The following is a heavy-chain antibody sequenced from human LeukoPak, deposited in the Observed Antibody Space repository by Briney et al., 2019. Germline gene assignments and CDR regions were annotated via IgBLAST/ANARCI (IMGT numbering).Heavy chain of an antibody. J-gene: IGHJ4*02. V-gene: IGHV3-30-3*01. D-gene: IGHD2-8*01. CDR2: ISDDGTNK. Sequence: GGSLRLSCAASGFPFNNYVMHWVRQAPGKGLEWVAFISDDGTNKYYTDSVKGRFTISRDNSKNTLYLQMNSLRAADTAVYYCARDCCGEWYFFDLWGQGTLVTVSS. CDR1: GFPFNNYV. CDR3: ARDCCGEWYFFDL.